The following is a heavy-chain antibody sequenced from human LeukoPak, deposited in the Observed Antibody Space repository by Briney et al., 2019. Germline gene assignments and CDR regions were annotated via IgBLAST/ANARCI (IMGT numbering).Heavy chain of an antibody. CDR3: AGDPLSHNSNWRPYYFDC. Sequence: PGGSLRLSCAASGFAISDNYMTWVRQAPGEGLEWVSVIYTGGSTYYADSVKGRFTISRDNSKNTLYLQMNSLRAEDTAVYYCAGDPLSHNSNWRPYYFDCWGQGTLVTVSS. CDR2: IYTGGST. D-gene: IGHD6-13*01. CDR1: GFAISDNY. J-gene: IGHJ4*02. V-gene: IGHV3-66*01.